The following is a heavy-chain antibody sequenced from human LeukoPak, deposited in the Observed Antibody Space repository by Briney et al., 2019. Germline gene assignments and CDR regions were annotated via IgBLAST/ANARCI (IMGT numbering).Heavy chain of an antibody. Sequence: PGGTLRLSCAASGFTFSSYGMSWVRQAPGKGLEWVSAISGSGGSTYYADSVKGRFTISRDNSKNTLYLQMNRLRAEDTAVYYFARGNGYNMPYYFDYWGQGTLVTVSS. CDR1: GFTFSSYG. J-gene: IGHJ4*02. V-gene: IGHV3-23*01. CDR2: ISGSGGST. CDR3: ARGNGYNMPYYFDY. D-gene: IGHD5-24*01.